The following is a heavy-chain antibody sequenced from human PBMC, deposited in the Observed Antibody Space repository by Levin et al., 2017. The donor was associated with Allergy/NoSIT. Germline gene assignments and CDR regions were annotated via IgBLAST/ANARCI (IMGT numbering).Heavy chain of an antibody. D-gene: IGHD3-10*01. CDR2: IIPIFGTA. CDR3: ARTPGSWINWFDP. CDR1: GGTFSSYA. Sequence: KISCKASGGTFSSYAISWVRQAPGQGLEWMGGIIPIFGTANYAQKFQGRVTITADESTSTAYMELSSLRSEDTAVYYCARTPGSWINWFDPWGQGTLVTVSS. J-gene: IGHJ5*02. V-gene: IGHV1-69*01.